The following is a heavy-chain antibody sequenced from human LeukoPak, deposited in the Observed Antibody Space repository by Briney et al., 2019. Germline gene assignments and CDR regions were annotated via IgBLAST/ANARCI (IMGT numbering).Heavy chain of an antibody. CDR2: FDPEDGET. J-gene: IGHJ3*01. V-gene: IGHV1-24*01. CDR1: GYTLTELS. Sequence: ASVKVSFKVSGYTLTELSVHWVRQAPGKGLEWMGGFDPEDGETIYAQKFQGRVTMTEDTSTDTAYMELSSLRSEDTAVYYCATHSGNYYLGALDVWGQGTMVTVSS. D-gene: IGHD1-26*01. CDR3: ATHSGNYYLGALDV.